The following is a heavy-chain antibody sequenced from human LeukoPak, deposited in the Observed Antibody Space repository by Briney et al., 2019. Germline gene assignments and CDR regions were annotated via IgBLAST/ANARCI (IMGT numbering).Heavy chain of an antibody. D-gene: IGHD3-10*01. CDR1: GGSFSGYY. J-gene: IGHJ5*02. CDR3: ARGRVATMVREPNWFDP. CDR2: INHSGST. Sequence: SETLSLTCAVYGGSFSGYYWSWIRQPPGKGLEWIGEINHSGSTNYNPSLKSRVTISVDTSKNQFSLKLSSVTAAGTAVYYCARGRVATMVREPNWFDPWGQGTLVTVSS. V-gene: IGHV4-34*01.